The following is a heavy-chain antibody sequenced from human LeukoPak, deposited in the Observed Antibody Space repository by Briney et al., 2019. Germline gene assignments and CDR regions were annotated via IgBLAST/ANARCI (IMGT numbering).Heavy chain of an antibody. CDR3: ARGRVSRRTRREYYFDY. CDR2: MNPNSGNT. Sequence: GASVKVSCKASGYTFTSYNINWVRQATGQGLEWMGWMNPNSGNTGYAQKFQGRVTMTRNTSISTAYMELSSLRSEDTAVYYCARGRVSRRTRREYYFDYWGQGTLSPSPQ. CDR1: GYTFTSYN. V-gene: IGHV1-8*01. D-gene: IGHD5/OR15-5a*01. J-gene: IGHJ4*02.